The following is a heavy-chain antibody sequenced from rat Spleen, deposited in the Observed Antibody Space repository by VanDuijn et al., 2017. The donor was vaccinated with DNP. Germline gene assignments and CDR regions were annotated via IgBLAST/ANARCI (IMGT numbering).Heavy chain of an antibody. J-gene: IGHJ3*01. Sequence: QVQLKESGPGLVQPSETLSLTCTVSGFSLTSYSVSWVRQPPGKGLEWIAAISSGGSTYYNSALKSRLSISRDTSKSQVFLKMNSLQTEDTAMYFCARGGFSFAYWGQGTLVTVSS. V-gene: IGHV2-6*01. CDR3: ARGGFSFAY. CDR2: ISSGGST. CDR1: GFSLTSYS. D-gene: IGHD1-6*01.